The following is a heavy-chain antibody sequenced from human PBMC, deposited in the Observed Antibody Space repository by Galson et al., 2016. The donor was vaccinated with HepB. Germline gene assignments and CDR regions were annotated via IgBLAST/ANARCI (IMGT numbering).Heavy chain of an antibody. Sequence: TLSLTCTVSGGSISSGTYYWSWVRQPAGQGLEWIGHIFTTGSTNYNPSLKSRVTISVDTSKNQFSLKLSSVTAADTAVYYCARDRRLEYRLRSEDVYGMDVWGKGTTVTVSS. CDR1: GGSISSGTYY. V-gene: IGHV4-61*09. D-gene: IGHD1-1*01. J-gene: IGHJ6*04. CDR3: ARDRRLEYRLRSEDVYGMDV. CDR2: IFTTGST.